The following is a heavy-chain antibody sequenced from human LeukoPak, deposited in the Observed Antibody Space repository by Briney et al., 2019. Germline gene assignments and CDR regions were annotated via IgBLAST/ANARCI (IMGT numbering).Heavy chain of an antibody. Sequence: PGRSLRLSCAASGFTFSNYGMHWVRQAPGKGLEWGAGISYDGSNKYYADSVKGRFTISRDNSKNTLYLQMNSLRAEDTAVYYCAKEAHDSGIYSYGMDVWGQGTTVTVSS. V-gene: IGHV3-30*18. CDR3: AKEAHDSGIYSYGMDV. CDR2: ISYDGSNK. CDR1: GFTFSNYG. D-gene: IGHD3-10*01. J-gene: IGHJ6*02.